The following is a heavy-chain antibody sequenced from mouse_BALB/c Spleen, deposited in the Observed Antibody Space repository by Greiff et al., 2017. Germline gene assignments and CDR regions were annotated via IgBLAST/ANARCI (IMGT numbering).Heavy chain of an antibody. V-gene: IGHV1-9*01. CDR3: ARITTVVAYYFDY. J-gene: IGHJ2*01. CDR1: GYTFSSYW. D-gene: IGHD1-1*01. Sequence: VQLQQSGAELMKPGASVKISCKATGYTFSSYWIEWVKQRPGHGLEWIGEILPGSGSTNYNEKFKGKATFTADTSSNTAYMQLSSLTSEDSAVYYCARITTVVAYYFDYWGQGTTLTVSS. CDR2: ILPGSGST.